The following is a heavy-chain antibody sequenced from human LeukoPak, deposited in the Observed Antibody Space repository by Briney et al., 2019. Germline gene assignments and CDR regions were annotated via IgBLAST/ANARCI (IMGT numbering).Heavy chain of an antibody. CDR3: ARGEGLTTGTTGYYYGMDV. D-gene: IGHD1-1*01. J-gene: IGHJ6*02. V-gene: IGHV1-8*02. Sequence: ASVKVSCQASGYTFTRYYMHWVGQAPGQGLAWMGWMNPNSGNTGYAQKFQDRVTMTRNTSISTAYMELSSLTSEDTAVYYCARGEGLTTGTTGYYYGMDVWGQGTTVTVSS. CDR2: MNPNSGNT. CDR1: GYTFTRYY.